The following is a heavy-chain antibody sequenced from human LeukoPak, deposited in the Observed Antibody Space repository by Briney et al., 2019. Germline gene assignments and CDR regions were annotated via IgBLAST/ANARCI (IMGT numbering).Heavy chain of an antibody. CDR1: GFTFSSYW. D-gene: IGHD5-12*01. Sequence: GGSLRLSCAASGFTFSSYWMSWVRQAPGKGLEWVANIKQDGSEKYYVDSVKGRFTISRGNAKNSLYLQMNSLRAEDTAVYYCAREIGGYSGYDVTTYFDYWGQGTLVTVSS. V-gene: IGHV3-7*01. J-gene: IGHJ4*02. CDR3: AREIGGYSGYDVTTYFDY. CDR2: IKQDGSEK.